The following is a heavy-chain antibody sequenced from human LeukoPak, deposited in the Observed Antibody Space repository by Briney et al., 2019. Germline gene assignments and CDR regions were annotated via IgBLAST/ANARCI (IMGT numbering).Heavy chain of an antibody. CDR2: INAGHGNT. Sequence: ASVKVSCKASGYTFTSYAIQWVRQAPGQRLEWMGWINAGHGNTKYSQKFQGRVTITRDTSTSTAYMELRSLRSDDTAVYYCARAMIVVVTPAFDIWGQGTMVTVSS. V-gene: IGHV1-3*01. D-gene: IGHD3-22*01. J-gene: IGHJ3*02. CDR1: GYTFTSYA. CDR3: ARAMIVVVTPAFDI.